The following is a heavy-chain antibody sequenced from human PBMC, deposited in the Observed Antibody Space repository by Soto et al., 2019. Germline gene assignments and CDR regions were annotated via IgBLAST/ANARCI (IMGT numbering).Heavy chain of an antibody. J-gene: IGHJ4*02. CDR3: ASERRAQYFDF. CDR2: IIPTFGTA. CDR1: GGSFSSHG. V-gene: IGHV1-69*06. D-gene: IGHD6-25*01. Sequence: QVQLVQSGTVVQRRGSSVKVSCQASGGSFSSHGMAWVRQAPGQGLEWMGGIIPTFGTATYAPKFQGRVTITADKSTNTAYMELSSRRSEDTAVCYCASERRAQYFDFWGQGTLITVSS.